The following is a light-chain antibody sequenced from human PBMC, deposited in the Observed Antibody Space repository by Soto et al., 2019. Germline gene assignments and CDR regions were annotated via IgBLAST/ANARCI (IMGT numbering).Light chain of an antibody. CDR1: QSVSSN. CDR3: HQYGNSPLT. CDR2: GVS. J-gene: IGKJ4*01. V-gene: IGKV3-20*01. Sequence: EIVLTQSPATLSLSPGERATLSCRASQSVSSNLAWYQHKPVQPPRVILFGVSTRATAIPDRFSGSGSGTDFTLTISRLEPDDFGLYYCHQYGNSPLTFGGGTKVDI.